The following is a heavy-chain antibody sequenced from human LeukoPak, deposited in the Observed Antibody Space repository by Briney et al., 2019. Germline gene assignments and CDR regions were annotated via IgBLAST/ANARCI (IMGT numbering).Heavy chain of an antibody. CDR2: IYYSGST. Sequence: SETLSLTCTVSGGSISSSSYYWGWIRQPPGKGLEWIGSIYYSGSTYYNPSLKSRVTISVDTSKNQFSLKLSSVTAADTAVYYCARLRRSSTSCCHNWFDPWGQGTLVTVSS. CDR1: GGSISSSSYY. V-gene: IGHV4-39*07. D-gene: IGHD2-2*01. J-gene: IGHJ5*02. CDR3: ARLRRSSTSCCHNWFDP.